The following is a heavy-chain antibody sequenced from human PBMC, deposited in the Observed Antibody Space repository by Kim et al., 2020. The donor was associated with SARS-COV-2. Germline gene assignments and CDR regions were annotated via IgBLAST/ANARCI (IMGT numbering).Heavy chain of an antibody. J-gene: IGHJ4*02. CDR3: ARKAVAGKGPFDY. Sequence: YNPALKSRVNISVDTAKNQLSLKLSAVSAAETAVYYCARKAVAGKGPFDYWGQGTLVTVSS. D-gene: IGHD6-19*01. V-gene: IGHV4-34*01.